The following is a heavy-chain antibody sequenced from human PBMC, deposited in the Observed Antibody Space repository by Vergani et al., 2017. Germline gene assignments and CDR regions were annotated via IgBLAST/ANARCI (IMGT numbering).Heavy chain of an antibody. D-gene: IGHD4-11*01. CDR1: GFTFSSYA. V-gene: IGHV3-30-3*01. CDR3: AIDGGVAVTPPLL. J-gene: IGHJ4*02. CDR2: ISYDGSNK. Sequence: QVQLVESGGGVVQPGRSLRLSCAASGFTFSSYAMHWVRQAPGKGLEWVAVISYDGSNKYYADSVKGRFTISRDNSKKTLYLQMNSLRAEDTAVYYCAIDGGVAVTPPLLWGQGTLVTVSS.